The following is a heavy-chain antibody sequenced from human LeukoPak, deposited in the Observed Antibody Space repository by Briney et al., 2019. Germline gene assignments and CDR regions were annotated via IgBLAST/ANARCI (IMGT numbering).Heavy chain of an antibody. V-gene: IGHV1-2*02. CDR1: GYTFTGYY. D-gene: IGHD5-12*01. CDR2: INPNSGGT. Sequence: ASVKVSCKASGYTFTGYYMHWVRQAPGQELEWMGWINPNSGGTNYAQKFQGRVTMTRGTSISTAYMELSRLRSDDTAVYYCARDPRVATITGGYYYYGMDVWGQGTTVTVSS. CDR3: ARDPRVATITGGYYYYGMDV. J-gene: IGHJ6*02.